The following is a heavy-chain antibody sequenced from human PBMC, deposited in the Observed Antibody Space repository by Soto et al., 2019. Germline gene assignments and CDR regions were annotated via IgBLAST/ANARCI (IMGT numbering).Heavy chain of an antibody. CDR3: ATMNGYFEY. CDR2: ITATGDRT. J-gene: IGHJ4*02. Sequence: AXGSLLLSCADAGFRFSSYGMSWVRQTPGKGLEWVAAITATGDRTYYADSVTGRFTISRDNSKKTHYLQMTSLRAEDTAMYYCATMNGYFEYWGQGTPVTVSS. D-gene: IGHD3-22*01. V-gene: IGHV3-23*01. CDR1: GFRFSSYG.